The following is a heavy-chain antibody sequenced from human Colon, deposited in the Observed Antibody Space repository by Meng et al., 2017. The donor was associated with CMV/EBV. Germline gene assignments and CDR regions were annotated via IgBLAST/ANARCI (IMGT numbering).Heavy chain of an antibody. Sequence: QVQLEQSGTEVKKPGAAMKVSCKTSGYTFTANHLHWVRQAPGQGLEWMGWIYPQDGGTYFAQKFQDRVTLTRDTSITTAYMELSGLTSDDTAIYYCVRESWYFDFWGEGTLVTVSS. V-gene: IGHV1-2*02. CDR3: VRESWYFDF. J-gene: IGHJ4*02. D-gene: IGHD6-13*01. CDR2: IYPQDGGT. CDR1: GYTFTANH.